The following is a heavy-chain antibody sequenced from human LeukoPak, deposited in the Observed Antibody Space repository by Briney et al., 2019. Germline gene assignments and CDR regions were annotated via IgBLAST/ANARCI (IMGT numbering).Heavy chain of an antibody. CDR1: GFTFSDHH. D-gene: IGHD3-9*01. J-gene: IGHJ4*02. CDR2: SKNKANAYST. V-gene: IGHV3-72*01. Sequence: GGSLRLSCAVPGFTFSDHHMDWVRQAPGKGLEWIGRSKNKANAYSTVYAASVKGRFTFSRDDPKNSLYLQMDSLKDEDTAGYYCSRIFYHGSTGYYPDHWGQGTLVTVSS. CDR3: SRIFYHGSTGYYPDH.